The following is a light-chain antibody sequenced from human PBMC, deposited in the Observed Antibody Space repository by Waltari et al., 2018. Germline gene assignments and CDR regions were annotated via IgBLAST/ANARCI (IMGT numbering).Light chain of an antibody. J-gene: IGLJ3*02. Sequence: QVVVTQEPSLTVSPGGTVTLTCGSSTGAVTRIQLPYWFQQKPGQAPRTLIYDISNRYSWTPARFSGSLLESQAALTLSGALPEDDAEYYCFLSARVARVFGGGTKLTVL. CDR1: TGAVTRIQL. CDR3: FLSARVARV. CDR2: DIS. V-gene: IGLV7-46*01.